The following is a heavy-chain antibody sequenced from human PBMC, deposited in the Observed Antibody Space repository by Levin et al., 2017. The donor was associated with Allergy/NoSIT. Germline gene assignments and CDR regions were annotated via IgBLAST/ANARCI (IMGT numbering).Heavy chain of an antibody. V-gene: IGHV4-34*01. J-gene: IGHJ6*02. CDR3: ARVRVILTGYYRGSQASYYYGMDV. CDR1: GGSFSDYN. D-gene: IGHD3-9*01. Sequence: KTSETLSLTCAVYGGSFSDYNWSWIRQPPGKGLQWIGEITHSGSTTYTPSLKSRVTILVDTSKNEISLRLSSATAADTAVYYCARVRVILTGYYRGSQASYYYGMDVWGQGTTVTVSS. CDR2: ITHSGST.